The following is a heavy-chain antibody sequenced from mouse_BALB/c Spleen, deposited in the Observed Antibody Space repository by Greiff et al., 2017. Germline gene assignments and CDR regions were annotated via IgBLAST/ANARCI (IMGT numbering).Heavy chain of an antibody. Sequence: EVMLVESGGGLVKPGGSLKLSCAASGYTFSSYAMSWVRQTPEQRLEWVAFISSGGSIYYPDSVKGRFTIARDNARNILYLQMSSLRSEDTAVYFCARGRVLVRPAWIAYWGQGTLVTVAA. V-gene: IGHV5-6-5*01. J-gene: IGHJ3*01. CDR3: ARGRVLVRPAWIAY. CDR1: GYTFSSYA. D-gene: IGHD1-2*01. CDR2: ISSGGSI.